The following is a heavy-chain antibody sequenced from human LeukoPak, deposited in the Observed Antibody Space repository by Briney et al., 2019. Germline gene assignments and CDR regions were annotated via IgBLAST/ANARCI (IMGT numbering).Heavy chain of an antibody. CDR3: TRPSYSGYDQRPIDY. CDR1: GFTFGDYA. J-gene: IGHJ4*02. V-gene: IGHV3-49*04. D-gene: IGHD5-12*01. Sequence: GGSLRLSCTASGFTFGDYAMSWVRQAPGKGPEWVGFIRSKAYGGTTEYAASVKGRFTISRDDSKSIAYLQMNSLKTEDTAVYYCTRPSYSGYDQRPIDYWGQGTLVTVSS. CDR2: IRSKAYGGTT.